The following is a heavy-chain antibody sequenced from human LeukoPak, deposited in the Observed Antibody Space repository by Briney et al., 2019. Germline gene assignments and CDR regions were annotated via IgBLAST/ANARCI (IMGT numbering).Heavy chain of an antibody. CDR2: ISAYNGNT. Sequence: ASVKVSCKASGYTFTSYDINWVRQATGQGLEWMGRISAYNGNTNYAQKLQGRVTMTTDTSTSTAYMELRSLRSDDTAVYYCARSSSVTIPGYYFDYWGQGTLVTVSS. J-gene: IGHJ4*02. CDR1: GYTFTSYD. V-gene: IGHV1-18*01. D-gene: IGHD2-21*01. CDR3: ARSSSVTIPGYYFDY.